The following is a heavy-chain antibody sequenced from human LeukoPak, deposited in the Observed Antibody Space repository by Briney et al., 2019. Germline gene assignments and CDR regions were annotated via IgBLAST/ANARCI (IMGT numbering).Heavy chain of an antibody. D-gene: IGHD5-18*01. CDR1: GGSFSGYY. V-gene: IGHV4-34*01. CDR2: INHSGST. Sequence: PSETLSLTCAVYGGSFSGYYWSWIRQPPGKGLEWIGEINHSGSTNYNPSLKSRVTISVDTSKNQFSLKLSSVTAADTAVYYCARVRGYSYWFDPWGQGTLVTVSS. CDR3: ARVRGYSYWFDP. J-gene: IGHJ5*02.